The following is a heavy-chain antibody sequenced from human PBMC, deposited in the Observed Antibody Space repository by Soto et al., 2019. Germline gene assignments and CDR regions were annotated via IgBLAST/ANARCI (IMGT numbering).Heavy chain of an antibody. Sequence: ASVKVSCKASGYTFTSYDINWVRQATGQGLEWMGWMNPNSGNTGYAQKFQGRVTMTRNTSISTAYMELSSLRSEDTAVYYCARGLMVRGVIYYYYYGIDVWGQGTTVTVSS. CDR3: ARGLMVRGVIYYYYYGIDV. CDR2: MNPNSGNT. D-gene: IGHD3-10*01. V-gene: IGHV1-8*01. CDR1: GYTFTSYD. J-gene: IGHJ6*02.